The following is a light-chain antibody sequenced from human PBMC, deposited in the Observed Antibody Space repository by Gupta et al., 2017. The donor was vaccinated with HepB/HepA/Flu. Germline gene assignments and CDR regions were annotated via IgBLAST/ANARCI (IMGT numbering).Light chain of an antibody. J-gene: IGLJ2*01. V-gene: IGLV1-44*01. Sequence: QSVLTQPPSASGTPGQSVTIPCSGSSSNIGSNTVNWYQQLRGTAPKLLIYSNNQRPSGVPDRFSGSKSGTSASLAISGLQSEDEADYYCAAWDDSLNGVVFGGGTKLTVL. CDR1: SSNIGSNT. CDR2: SNN. CDR3: AAWDDSLNGVV.